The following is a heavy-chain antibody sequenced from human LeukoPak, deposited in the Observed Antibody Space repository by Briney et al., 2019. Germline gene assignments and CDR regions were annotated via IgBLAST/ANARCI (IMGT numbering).Heavy chain of an antibody. Sequence: AGGSLRLSCAASGFTFSSYWMSWVRQAPGKGLEWVANIKQDGSEKYYVDSVKGRFTISRDNAKNSLYLQMNSLRAEDTAVYYCARDFRDSNRPGIVVVPAAIRYWGQGTLVTVSS. V-gene: IGHV3-7*01. CDR1: GFTFSSYW. CDR3: ARDFRDSNRPGIVVVPAAIRY. D-gene: IGHD2-2*01. J-gene: IGHJ4*02. CDR2: IKQDGSEK.